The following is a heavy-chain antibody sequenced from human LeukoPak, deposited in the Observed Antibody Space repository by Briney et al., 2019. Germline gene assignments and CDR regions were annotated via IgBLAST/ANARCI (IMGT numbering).Heavy chain of an antibody. D-gene: IGHD2-15*01. CDR1: GFSFTTW. CDR3: ARTDNLAY. V-gene: IGHV3-74*03. J-gene: IGHJ4*02. Sequence: GGSLRLSCAASGFSFTTWMHWVRQAPGEGRVWVARIRGDETIATYAESVKGRFTISRDNARNTLYLQMNSLRAEDTAVYYCARTDNLAYWGQGTPVTVPS. CDR2: IRGDETIA.